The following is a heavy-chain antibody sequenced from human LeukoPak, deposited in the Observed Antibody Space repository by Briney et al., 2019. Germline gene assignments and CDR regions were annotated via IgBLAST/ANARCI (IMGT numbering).Heavy chain of an antibody. Sequence: PSETLSLTCTVSGVSISSSSYYWGWIRQPPGKGLEWIGSIYDSGSTYYNPSLKSRVTISVDTSKNQFSLKLSSVTAADTAVYYCARGRIQLWSRVRIEFDYWGQGTLVTVSS. CDR3: ARGRIQLWSRVRIEFDY. V-gene: IGHV4-39*07. D-gene: IGHD5-18*01. J-gene: IGHJ4*02. CDR2: IYDSGST. CDR1: GVSISSSSYY.